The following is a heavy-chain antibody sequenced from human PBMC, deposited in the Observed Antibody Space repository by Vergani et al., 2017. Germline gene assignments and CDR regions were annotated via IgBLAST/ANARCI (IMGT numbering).Heavy chain of an antibody. CDR1: GGSISSGSYY. CDR3: ARGLLITIFGVPPLAFDY. J-gene: IGHJ4*02. CDR2: IYTSGST. V-gene: IGHV4-61*02. D-gene: IGHD3-3*01. Sequence: QLQLQESGPGLVKPSETLSLTCTVSGGSISSGSYYWSWIRQPAGKGLEWIGRIYTSGSTNYNPSLKSRVTISVDTSKNQFSLKLSSVTAADTAVYYCARGLLITIFGVPPLAFDYWGQGTLVTVSS.